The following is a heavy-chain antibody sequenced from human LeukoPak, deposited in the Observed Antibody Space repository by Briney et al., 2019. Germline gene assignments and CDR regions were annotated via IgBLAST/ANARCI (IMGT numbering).Heavy chain of an antibody. CDR3: AKDASDLVAATAIDS. CDR2: LRYDGSNK. J-gene: IGHJ4*02. CDR1: GFIFRSYG. Sequence: GGSLRLSCAASGFIFRSYGMHWVRQAPGKGLEWVAFLRYDGSNKDYADSVKGRFSISRDNSNNTVDLEMNSLRAEDTAVYYCAKDASDLVAATAIDSWGQGTLVTVSS. D-gene: IGHD6-19*01. V-gene: IGHV3-30*02.